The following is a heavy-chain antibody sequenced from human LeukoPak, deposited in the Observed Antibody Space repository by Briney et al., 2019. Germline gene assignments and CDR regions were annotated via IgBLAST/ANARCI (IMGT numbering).Heavy chain of an antibody. V-gene: IGHV1-69*05. J-gene: IGHJ1*01. CDR2: IIPKFGST. CDR3: ARDDLAPSGVKYFHL. Sequence: SVKVSCKASGGTFSFYSLNWVRQAPGQGLEWMGGIIPKFGSTNYAQKFHDRLSITTDESTTTAYMELSGLRSEDTALYYCARDDLAPSGVKYFHLWGPGTLVTVSS. CDR1: GGTFSFYS.